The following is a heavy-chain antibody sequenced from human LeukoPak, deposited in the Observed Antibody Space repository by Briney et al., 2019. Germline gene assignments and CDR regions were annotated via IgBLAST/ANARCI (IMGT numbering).Heavy chain of an antibody. CDR1: GFTFSSYS. V-gene: IGHV3-48*02. CDR2: ISDSSSTI. Sequence: GGSLRLSCAASGFTFSSYSMNWVRQAPGKGLEWVSYISDSSSTIYYADSVKGRFTISRDNAKNSLYLQMNSLRDEDTAVYYCARDPYNYYCSSTSCPAEYFQHWGQGTLVTVSS. D-gene: IGHD2-2*01. CDR3: ARDPYNYYCSSTSCPAEYFQH. J-gene: IGHJ1*01.